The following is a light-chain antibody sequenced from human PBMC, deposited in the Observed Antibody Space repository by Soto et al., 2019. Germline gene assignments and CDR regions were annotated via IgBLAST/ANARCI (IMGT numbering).Light chain of an antibody. CDR3: SSYTSCIYV. CDR1: SSDVGGYNY. J-gene: IGLJ1*01. CDR2: DVS. V-gene: IGLV2-14*01. Sequence: QSALTQPASVSGSPGQSITISCTGTSSDVGGYNYVSWYQQHPGKAPKLMIYDVSNRPSGVSNRFSGSKSGNTASLTISGLQAADEADYYCSSYTSCIYVFVTGTKLTVL.